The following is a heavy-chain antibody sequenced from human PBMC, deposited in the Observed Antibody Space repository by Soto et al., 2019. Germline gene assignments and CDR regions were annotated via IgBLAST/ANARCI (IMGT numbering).Heavy chain of an antibody. V-gene: IGHV3-23*01. CDR3: AKGDTAIDYYYYGMDV. CDR1: GFTFSSYA. CDR2: ISGSGGST. D-gene: IGHD5-18*01. J-gene: IGHJ6*02. Sequence: GGSLRLSCAASGFTFSSYAMSWVRQAPGKGLEWVSAISGSGGSTYYADSVKGRSTISRDNSKNRLYLQMNSLRAEDTAVYYCAKGDTAIDYYYYGMDVWGQGTTVTVSS.